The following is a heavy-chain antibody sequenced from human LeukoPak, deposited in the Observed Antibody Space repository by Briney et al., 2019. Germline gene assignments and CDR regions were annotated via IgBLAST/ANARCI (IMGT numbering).Heavy chain of an antibody. CDR1: GYTFTTHW. Sequence: GESLKISCKGSGYTFTTHWIGWVRQMPGKGLEWMGIIYPGDSDTRYSPSFQGQVTISADKSISTAYLQWSSLKASDTAMYYCARRDPYSSGWPDYWGQGTLVTVSS. CDR2: IYPGDSDT. J-gene: IGHJ4*02. CDR3: ARRDPYSSGWPDY. D-gene: IGHD6-19*01. V-gene: IGHV5-51*01.